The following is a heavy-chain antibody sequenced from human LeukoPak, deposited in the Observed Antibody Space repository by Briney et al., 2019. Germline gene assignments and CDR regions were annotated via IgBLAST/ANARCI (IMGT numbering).Heavy chain of an antibody. CDR2: INHSGST. CDR3: ARPLGERLHDAFDI. V-gene: IGHV4-34*01. Sequence: PSETLSLTCAVYGGSFSGYYWSWIRQPPGKGLEWIGEINHSGSTNYNPSLKSRVTISLDTSKNQFSLKLSSVTAADTAVYYCARPLGERLHDAFDIWGQGTMVTVSS. D-gene: IGHD1-26*01. J-gene: IGHJ3*02. CDR1: GGSFSGYY.